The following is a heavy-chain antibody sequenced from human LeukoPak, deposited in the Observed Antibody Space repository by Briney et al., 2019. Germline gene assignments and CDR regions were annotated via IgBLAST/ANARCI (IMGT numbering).Heavy chain of an antibody. CDR3: VVGASDY. V-gene: IGHV1-24*01. Sequence: ASVKVSCKVSGYTLTELSMHWVRQAPGKGLEWMGGFDPEDGETIYAQKFQGRVTMTKDTSTDTAYMELSSLRSEDTAVYYCVVGASDYWGQGTLVTVSS. CDR1: GYTLTELS. CDR2: FDPEDGET. D-gene: IGHD1-26*01. J-gene: IGHJ4*02.